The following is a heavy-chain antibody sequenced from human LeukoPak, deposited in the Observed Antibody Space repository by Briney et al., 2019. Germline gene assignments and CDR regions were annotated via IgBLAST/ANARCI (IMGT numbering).Heavy chain of an antibody. J-gene: IGHJ4*02. CDR3: TRDRDIVVVNDY. Sequence: GGSLRLSCTASGFTFGDYAMSGVRQARGKGLEWVGFIRSKAYGGTTEYAASVKGRFTISRDDSKSIAYLQMNSLKTEDTAVYYCTRDRDIVVVNDYWGQGTLVTVSS. CDR1: GFTFGDYA. V-gene: IGHV3-49*04. D-gene: IGHD2-2*01. CDR2: IRSKAYGGTT.